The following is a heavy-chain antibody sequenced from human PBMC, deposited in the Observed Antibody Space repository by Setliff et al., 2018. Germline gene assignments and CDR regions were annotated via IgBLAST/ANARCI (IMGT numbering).Heavy chain of an antibody. CDR3: ARRRYFDRYYYYGMDV. J-gene: IGHJ6*02. CDR2: INHSGST. Sequence: SETLSLTCTVSGYSISSGYIWGWIRQPPGKGLEWIGEINHSGSTNYNPSLKSRVTISVDTSKNQFSLKLSSVTAADTAVYYCARRRYFDRYYYYGMDVWGQGTTVTVSS. CDR1: GYSISSGYI. V-gene: IGHV4-38-2*02. D-gene: IGHD3-9*01.